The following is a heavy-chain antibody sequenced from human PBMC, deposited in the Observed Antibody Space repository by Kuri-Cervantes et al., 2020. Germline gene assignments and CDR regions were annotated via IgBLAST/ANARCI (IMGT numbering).Heavy chain of an antibody. Sequence: SCKASGYTFTSYAMNWVRQAPGKGLEWVAVISYDGSNKYYADSVKGRFTISRDNSKNTLYLQMNSLRAEDTAVYYCAKDQGSYADVWSQGTTVTVSS. D-gene: IGHD3-16*01. CDR1: GYTFTSYA. V-gene: IGHV3-30*04. CDR3: AKDQGSYADV. CDR2: ISYDGSNK. J-gene: IGHJ6*02.